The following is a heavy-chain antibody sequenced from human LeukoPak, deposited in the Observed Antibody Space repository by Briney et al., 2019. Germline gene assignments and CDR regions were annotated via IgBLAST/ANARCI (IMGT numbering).Heavy chain of an antibody. Sequence: PSETLSLTCTVSGASFTSNYWSWIRQPPGKGLEWIGYIYYSGTTTYNPSLERRVTMSVDMSKTQVSLRLNSMTATDTAMYYCARLDCGGDCFVDYWGQGTLVTVSS. CDR3: ARLDCGGDCFVDY. CDR2: IYYSGTT. J-gene: IGHJ4*02. CDR1: GASFTSNY. V-gene: IGHV4-59*08. D-gene: IGHD2-21*02.